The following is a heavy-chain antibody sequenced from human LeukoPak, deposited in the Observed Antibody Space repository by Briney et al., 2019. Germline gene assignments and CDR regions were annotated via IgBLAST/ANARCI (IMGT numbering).Heavy chain of an antibody. Sequence: PGGSLRLSCAASGFTFSSYGMHWVRQAPGKGLEWVAVISYDGSNKYYADSVKGRFTISRDNSKNTLYLQMNSLRAEDTAVYYCAKDHTPYGDYGNYYGMDVWGQGTTVTVSS. CDR3: AKDHTPYGDYGNYYGMDV. J-gene: IGHJ6*02. CDR1: GFTFSSYG. V-gene: IGHV3-30*18. CDR2: ISYDGSNK. D-gene: IGHD4-17*01.